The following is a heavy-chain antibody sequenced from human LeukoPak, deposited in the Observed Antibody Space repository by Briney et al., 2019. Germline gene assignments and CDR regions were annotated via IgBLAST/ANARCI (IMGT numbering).Heavy chain of an antibody. J-gene: IGHJ4*02. Sequence: SETLSLTCTVSGGSISSSSYSWGWIRQPPGKGLEWIGSIYYSGSTYYNPSLKSRVTISVDTSKNQFSLKLSSVTAADTAVYYCARGGRVVGATMADYWGQGTLVTVSS. CDR1: GGSISSSSYS. V-gene: IGHV4-39*01. D-gene: IGHD1-26*01. CDR2: IYYSGST. CDR3: ARGGRVVGATMADY.